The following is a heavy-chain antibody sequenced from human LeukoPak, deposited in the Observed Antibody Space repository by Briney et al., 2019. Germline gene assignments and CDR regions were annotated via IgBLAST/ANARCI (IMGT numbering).Heavy chain of an antibody. J-gene: IGHJ4*02. CDR2: IYHSGHT. CDR3: ARDSLQVAGFFDY. D-gene: IGHD6-19*01. V-gene: IGHV4-38-2*02. CDR1: GYSISSAYY. Sequence: SETLSLTCAVSGYSISSAYYWGWIRQPPGKGLEWIGNIYHSGHTYYNPSLESRVTMSLDTSKNQFSLKLTSVTAADTAVYFCARDSLQVAGFFDYWGQGTLVTVSS.